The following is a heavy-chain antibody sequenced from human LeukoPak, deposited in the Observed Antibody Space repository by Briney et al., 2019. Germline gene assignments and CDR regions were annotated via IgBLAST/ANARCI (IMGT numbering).Heavy chain of an antibody. CDR2: IIPIFGTA. CDR1: GGTFSSYA. J-gene: IGHJ4*02. Sequence: GSSVKVSCKASGGTFSSYAISWVGQAPGQGLEWMGGIIPIFGTANYAQKFQGRVTITADESTSTAYMELSSLRSEDTAVYYCARALFPYCSSTSCHSGYFDYWGQGTLVTVSS. CDR3: ARALFPYCSSTSCHSGYFDY. D-gene: IGHD2-2*01. V-gene: IGHV1-69*01.